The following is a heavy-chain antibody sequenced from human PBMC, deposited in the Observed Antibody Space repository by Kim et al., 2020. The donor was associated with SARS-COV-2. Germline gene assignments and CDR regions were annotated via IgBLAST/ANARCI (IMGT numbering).Heavy chain of an antibody. CDR2: ISWNSGSI. D-gene: IGHD5-18*01. Sequence: GGSLRLSCAASGFTFGDYAMHWVRQAPGKGLEWVSGISWNSGSIGYADSVKGRFTISRDNAKNSLYLQMNSLRAEDTALYYCAKARNWIQLWLYNGMDVWGQGTTVTASS. J-gene: IGHJ6*02. CDR3: AKARNWIQLWLYNGMDV. V-gene: IGHV3-9*01. CDR1: GFTFGDYA.